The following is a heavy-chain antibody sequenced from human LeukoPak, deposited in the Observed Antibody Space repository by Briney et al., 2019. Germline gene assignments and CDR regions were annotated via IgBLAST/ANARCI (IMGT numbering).Heavy chain of an antibody. CDR2: ASGSGGDT. V-gene: IGHV3-23*01. CDR3: ASPTGLTVTGPDY. CDR1: GLIFSSYA. J-gene: IGHJ4*02. D-gene: IGHD6-19*01. Sequence: GGSLRLSCAASGLIFSSYAMSWVRQAPGKVLEWVSAASGSGGDTYYADSVKGRFSISRRNSGNTPYLQMNSLRAEGTAIYYCASPTGLTVTGPDYWGQGTLVTVSS.